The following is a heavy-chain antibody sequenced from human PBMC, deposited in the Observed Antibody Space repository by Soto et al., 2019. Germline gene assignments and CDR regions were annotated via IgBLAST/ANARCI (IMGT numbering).Heavy chain of an antibody. Sequence: ASVKVSCKASGDTFTSYGISWVRQAPGQGLEWMGWISAYNGNTNYAQKLQGRVTMTTDTSTSTAYMELRSLRSDDTAVYYCAREGPVTTVDDAFDIWGQGTMVTVSS. CDR1: GDTFTSYG. D-gene: IGHD4-17*01. J-gene: IGHJ3*02. V-gene: IGHV1-18*01. CDR2: ISAYNGNT. CDR3: AREGPVTTVDDAFDI.